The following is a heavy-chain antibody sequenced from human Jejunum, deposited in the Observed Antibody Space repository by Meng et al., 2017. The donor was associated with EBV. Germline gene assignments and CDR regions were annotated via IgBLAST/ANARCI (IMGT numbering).Heavy chain of an antibody. CDR1: GFTLSAYA. CDR3: VRDGYNYIPFDY. V-gene: IGHV3-23*01. D-gene: IGHD5-24*01. J-gene: IGHJ4*02. Sequence: ELLHLGSGGGVVQPGGSLILSCGASGFTLSAYAMSWFRQAPGKGLEWVSHVIGTGATTYYADSVKGRFTASRDNSKNMLFLQMDSLRADDTAIYYCVRDGYNYIPFDYWGQGTLVTVSS. CDR2: VIGTGATT.